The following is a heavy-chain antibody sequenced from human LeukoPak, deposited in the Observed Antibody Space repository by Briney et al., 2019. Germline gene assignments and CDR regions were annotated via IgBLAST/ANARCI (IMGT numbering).Heavy chain of an antibody. Sequence: PGGSLRLSCAASGFTFSSYAMSWVRQPPGKGLEWIGSIYYSGSTYYSPSLKSRVTISVDTSENQFSLKLNSVTAADTAVYYCARDRGSYRFDYWGQGTLVTVSS. J-gene: IGHJ4*02. CDR2: IYYSGST. V-gene: IGHV4-38-2*02. D-gene: IGHD1-26*01. CDR3: ARDRGSYRFDY. CDR1: GFTFSSYA.